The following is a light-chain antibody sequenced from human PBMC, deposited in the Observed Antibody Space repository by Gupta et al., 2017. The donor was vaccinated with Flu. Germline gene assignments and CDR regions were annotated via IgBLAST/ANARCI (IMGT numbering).Light chain of an antibody. CDR2: GAS. J-gene: IGKJ1*01. Sequence: ATLSGSPGERATLSGRASDGVRSNLAWYKQKPGQAPMLLIYGASTSVTGVPARFSGSGFGTDFTLTISSRQSEDFASYYCQQYNNWPPRTFGQGTKVDI. CDR3: QQYNNWPPRT. CDR1: DGVRSN. V-gene: IGKV3-15*01.